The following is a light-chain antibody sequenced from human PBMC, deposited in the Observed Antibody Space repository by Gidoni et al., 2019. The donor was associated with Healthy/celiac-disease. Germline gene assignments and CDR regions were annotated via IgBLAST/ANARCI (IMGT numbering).Light chain of an antibody. CDR1: SSNIGAGYD. J-gene: IGLJ2*01. V-gene: IGLV1-40*01. CDR2: GTS. Sequence: QSVLTPPPSVSGAPGQRVTISCTGSSSNIGAGYDVHWYQPLPGTAPKLLIYGTSNRPSGVPDRFSGSKSGTSASLAITGLQAEDEADYYCQSYDSSLSGYVVFGGGTKLTVL. CDR3: QSYDSSLSGYVV.